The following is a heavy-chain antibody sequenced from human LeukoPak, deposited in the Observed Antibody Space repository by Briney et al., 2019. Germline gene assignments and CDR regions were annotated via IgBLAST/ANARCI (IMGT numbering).Heavy chain of an antibody. CDR1: GFTFGDYA. J-gene: IGHJ6*04. CDR3: AELGITMIGGV. D-gene: IGHD3-10*02. CDR2: ISSSGSTI. V-gene: IGHV3-48*03. Sequence: PGGSLRLSCAASGFTFGDYAMHWVRQAPGKGLEWVSYISSSGSTIYYADSVKGRFTISRDNAKNSLYLQMNSLRAEDTAVYYCAELGITMIGGVWGKGTTVTISS.